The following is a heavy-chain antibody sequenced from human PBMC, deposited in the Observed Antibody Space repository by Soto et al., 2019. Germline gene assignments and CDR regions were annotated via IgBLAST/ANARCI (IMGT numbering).Heavy chain of an antibody. Sequence: QVHLVQSGAEVKSPGSAVKVSCKVSGAGDTFSNYGLNWMRQAPGQGLEWMGGTIPAFGTANYAQKFQCRVTRTADTSTTTPYMELSSLRSDDTDVYYCWRHDKTALPPLDSWGQGTLVSVSS. CDR1: GAGDTFSNYG. V-gene: IGHV1-69*06. CDR2: TIPAFGTA. J-gene: IGHJ4*02. D-gene: IGHD1-1*01. CDR3: WRHDKTALPPLDS.